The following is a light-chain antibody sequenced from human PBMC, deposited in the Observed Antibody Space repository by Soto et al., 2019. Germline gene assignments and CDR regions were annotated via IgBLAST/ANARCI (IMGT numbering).Light chain of an antibody. J-gene: IGLJ1*01. CDR2: DVY. CDR3: TTYLSSTPLYD. Sequence: QSALTQPASVSGSPGQSIAISCTGVRTDVDGFDYVSWYQQHPGQAPQLIIYDVYNRPSGVSHRFSGSKSGDTASLTISGLQAEDDAYYSGTTYLSSTPLYDVGTGTKVTV. CDR1: RTDVDGFDY. V-gene: IGLV2-14*03.